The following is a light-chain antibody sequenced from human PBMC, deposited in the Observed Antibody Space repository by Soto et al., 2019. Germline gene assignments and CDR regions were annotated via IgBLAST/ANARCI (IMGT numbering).Light chain of an antibody. CDR1: SSDVGGYNY. Sequence: QSALTQPPSASGSPGQSVTISCTGTSSDVGGYNYVSWYQQHPGEAPKLMIYEVTKRPSGVPDRFSGSKSGNTASLTVSGLQPEDEADYYCSSYAGSNNLVFGGGTKLT. CDR3: SSYAGSNNLV. CDR2: EVT. J-gene: IGLJ2*01. V-gene: IGLV2-8*01.